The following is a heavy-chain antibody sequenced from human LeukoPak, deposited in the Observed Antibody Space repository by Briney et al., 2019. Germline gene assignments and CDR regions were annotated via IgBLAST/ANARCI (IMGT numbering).Heavy chain of an antibody. CDR1: GGSITDNFY. V-gene: IGHV4-30-2*01. CDR3: ARLIAADPQLDF. J-gene: IGHJ4*02. Sequence: PSETLSLTCTVSGGSITDNFYWSWIRQPPGKGLEWIGYIYRTGDTYNNPSLGSRVTVSLDMSKNQFSLKLRSVTAADTAVYYCARLIAADPQLDFWGQGTLVTVSS. D-gene: IGHD6-13*01. CDR2: IYRTGDT.